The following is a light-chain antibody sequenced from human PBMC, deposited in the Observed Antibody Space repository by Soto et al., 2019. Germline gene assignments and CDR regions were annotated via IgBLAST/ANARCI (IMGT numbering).Light chain of an antibody. CDR3: MQGTHWPIT. V-gene: IGKV2-30*02. CDR1: QSLVHSDGIAY. CDR2: KVS. Sequence: DVVMTQSPLYLPVTLGQPASISCRSNQSLVHSDGIAYFSWFQQRPGRSPRRLIYKVSNRDSGVPARFSGSGSGTDVALKISRVEAEDVGVYYCMQGTHWPITCGQGTRVEIK. J-gene: IGKJ5*01.